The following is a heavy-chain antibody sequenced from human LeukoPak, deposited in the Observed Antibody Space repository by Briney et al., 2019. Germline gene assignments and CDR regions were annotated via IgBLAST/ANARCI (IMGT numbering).Heavy chain of an antibody. D-gene: IGHD5-24*01. Sequence: SETLSLTCLLSGGSIGPYYWSWIRQAAGKGPEWIGRIYTTGTADYNPSLKGRVCLSVDTSMNQFSLKLSSVTAADTAVYYCARDGGRGDGYNLDYWGQGTLVTVSS. CDR2: IYTTGTA. V-gene: IGHV4-4*07. J-gene: IGHJ4*02. CDR3: ARDGGRGDGYNLDY. CDR1: GGSIGPYY.